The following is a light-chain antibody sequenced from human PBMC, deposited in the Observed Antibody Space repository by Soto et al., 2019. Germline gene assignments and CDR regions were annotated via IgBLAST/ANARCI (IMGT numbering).Light chain of an antibody. CDR2: SNN. J-gene: IGLJ2*01. V-gene: IGLV1-44*01. CDR3: AAWDDNLNGPG. CDR1: SSNIGTNT. Sequence: QSVLTQPPSASGTPGQRVTISCSGGSSNIGTNTVTWYLQLPGTAPKLLIHSNNERPSGVPDRFSGAKSGTSASLVISGLQSEDEADFYCAAWDDNLNGPGFGGGTTLTGL.